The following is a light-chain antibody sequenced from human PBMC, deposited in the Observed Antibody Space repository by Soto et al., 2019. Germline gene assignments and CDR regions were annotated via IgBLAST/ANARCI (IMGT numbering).Light chain of an antibody. CDR3: QQYDNLPWT. CDR1: QSICYY. V-gene: IGKV1-33*01. CDR2: DAS. Sequence: DIQMTQSPSSLSASVGDRVTITCQASQSICYYLNWYQQKPGKAPKLLIYDASNLETGVPSRFSGSGSGTDFTFTISSLQPEDIATYYCQQYDNLPWTFGPGTKVDIK. J-gene: IGKJ3*01.